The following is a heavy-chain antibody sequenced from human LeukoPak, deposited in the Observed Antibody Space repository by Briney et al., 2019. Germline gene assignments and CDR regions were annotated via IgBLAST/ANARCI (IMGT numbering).Heavy chain of an antibody. Sequence: ASVKVSCKASGGTFSSYAISWARQAPGQGLEWMGGIIPIFGTANYAQKFQGRVTITADESTSTAYMELSSLRSEDTAVYYCARASDRAQNYDFWSGYFSRFDYWGQGTLVTVSS. J-gene: IGHJ4*02. CDR1: GGTFSSYA. CDR3: ARASDRAQNYDFWSGYFSRFDY. D-gene: IGHD3-3*01. CDR2: IIPIFGTA. V-gene: IGHV1-69*13.